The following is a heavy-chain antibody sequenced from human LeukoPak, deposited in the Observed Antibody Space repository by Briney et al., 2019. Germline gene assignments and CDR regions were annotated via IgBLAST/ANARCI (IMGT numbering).Heavy chain of an antibody. CDR2: INTNTGSP. D-gene: IGHD6-19*01. J-gene: IGHJ4*02. Sequence: ASVKVSCKASGCTFTSYAMNWVRQAPGQGLEWMGWINTNTGSPTYAQGFTGRFVFSLDTSVSTAYLQISSLKAEDTAVYYCARAYSSGWSLRSRYFDYWGQGTLVTVSS. CDR1: GCTFTSYA. V-gene: IGHV7-4-1*02. CDR3: ARAYSSGWSLRSRYFDY.